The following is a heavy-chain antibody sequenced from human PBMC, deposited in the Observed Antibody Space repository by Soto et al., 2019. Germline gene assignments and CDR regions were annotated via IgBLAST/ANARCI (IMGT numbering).Heavy chain of an antibody. V-gene: IGHV3-53*01. CDR1: GFSVTSNY. Sequence: VQLVESGGTLVQPGGSLRLSCAASGFSVTSNYMTWVRQAPGKGLECVSVIYAGGNTYYPDSVKGRFTISSDNSKNTLFLQMNKMRAEDKAVYYCARVTTFYYIVTSSYALTCCDYWGQGTRVTVCS. J-gene: IGHJ4*02. D-gene: IGHD3-9*01. CDR2: IYAGGNT. CDR3: ARVTTFYYIVTSSYALTCCDY.